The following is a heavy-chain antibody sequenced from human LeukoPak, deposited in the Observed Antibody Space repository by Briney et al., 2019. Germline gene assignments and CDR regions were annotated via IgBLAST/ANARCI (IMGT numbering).Heavy chain of an antibody. CDR2: IYTSGST. CDR3: AREANPPGSFFDY. V-gene: IGHV4-61*02. D-gene: IGHD6-6*01. CDR1: GGSISSGSYY. J-gene: IGHJ4*02. Sequence: PSETLSLTCTVSGGSISSGSYYWNWIRQPAGKGLEWIGRIYTSGSTNYNPSLKSRVTISVDASKNQFSLKLSSVTAADTAVYYCAREANPPGSFFDYWGQGTLVTVSS.